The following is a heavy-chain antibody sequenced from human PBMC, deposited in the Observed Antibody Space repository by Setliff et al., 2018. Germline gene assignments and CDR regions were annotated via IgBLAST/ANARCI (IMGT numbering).Heavy chain of an antibody. Sequence: ASETLSLTCTVSGASISSGGYYWTWIRQPAGKALEWIGHISPSGSTTYNPSPKSRVTISPDTSKNHFSLKVNSVTAADTALYYCARSPSSGAYWNPRPFYSDYWGQGTLVTVSS. CDR2: ISPSGST. V-gene: IGHV4-61*09. J-gene: IGHJ4*02. CDR1: GASISSGGYY. D-gene: IGHD1-26*01. CDR3: ARSPSSGAYWNPRPFYSDY.